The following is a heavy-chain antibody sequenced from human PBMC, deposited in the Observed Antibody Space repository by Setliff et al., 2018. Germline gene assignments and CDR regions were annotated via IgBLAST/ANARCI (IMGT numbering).Heavy chain of an antibody. CDR3: ARLSGYYFDY. J-gene: IGHJ4*02. CDR1: NGSISSGNYF. D-gene: IGHD3-22*01. V-gene: IGHV4-39*01. CDR2: IYYSGST. Sequence: SETLSLTCTVSNGSISSGNYFWGWIRQPPGKGLEWMGSIYYSGSTYYNPSLKSRVTISVDTSKNQFSLKLSSVTAADTAVFYCARLSGYYFDYWGQGTLVTVSS.